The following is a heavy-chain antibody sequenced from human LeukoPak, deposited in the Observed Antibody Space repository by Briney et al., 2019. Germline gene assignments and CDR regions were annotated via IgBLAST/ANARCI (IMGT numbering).Heavy chain of an antibody. V-gene: IGHV1-18*04. CDR2: ISACNGDT. D-gene: IGHD3-9*01. J-gene: IGHJ4*02. CDR1: GYTFTSYG. CDR3: ARVNDILTGFYTSDY. Sequence: GASVKVSCKASGYTFTSYGINWVRQAPGQGLEWMGWISACNGDTNYAQKLQGRVTMTTDTSTSTAYMELRSLRSDDTAVYYCARVNDILTGFYTSDYWGQGTLVTVSS.